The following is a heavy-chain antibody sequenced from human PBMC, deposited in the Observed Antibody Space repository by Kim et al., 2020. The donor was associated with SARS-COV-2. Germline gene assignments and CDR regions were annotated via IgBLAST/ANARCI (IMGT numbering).Heavy chain of an antibody. Sequence: GGSLRLSCAASGFTFSSYSMNWVRQAPGKGLEWVSSISSSSSYIYYADSVKGRFTISRDNAKNSLYLQMNSLRAEDTAVYYCARDLTEGCSGGSCSHYYYGMDVWGQGTTVTVSS. V-gene: IGHV3-21*01. CDR1: GFTFSSYS. CDR3: ARDLTEGCSGGSCSHYYYGMDV. CDR2: ISSSSSYI. D-gene: IGHD2-15*01. J-gene: IGHJ6*02.